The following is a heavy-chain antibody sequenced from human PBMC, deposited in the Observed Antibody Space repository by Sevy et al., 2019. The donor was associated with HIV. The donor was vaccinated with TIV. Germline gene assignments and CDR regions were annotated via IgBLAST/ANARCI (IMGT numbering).Heavy chain of an antibody. V-gene: IGHV3-23*01. CDR1: GFTFSNYA. CDR3: AKDRVLKRGVGGNFDF. J-gene: IGHJ4*02. D-gene: IGHD1-26*01. Sequence: GGSLRLSCAASGFTFSNYAMIWVRQAPGKGLEWVSSISGNGDTTYYADSVKGRFTISRDNSKNMLSLQMNSLRAEDTALYYCAKDRVLKRGVGGNFDFWGQGTLVTVSS. CDR2: ISGNGDTT.